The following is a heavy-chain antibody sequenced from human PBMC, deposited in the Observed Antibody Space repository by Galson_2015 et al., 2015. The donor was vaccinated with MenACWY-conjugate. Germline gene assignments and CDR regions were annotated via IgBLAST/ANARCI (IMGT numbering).Heavy chain of an antibody. CDR3: ARVGTWIHQYCYYMDV. CDR1: GFTLTGYE. CDR2: ISKSGSPI. D-gene: IGHD5-18*01. J-gene: IGHJ6*03. Sequence: SLRLSCAASGFTLTGYEFNWVRQAPGKGLEWLSYISKSGSPIYYADSVKGRFTISRDNMKKSLFLEMNSLRAGDTGVYYCARVGTWIHQYCYYMDVWGKGTTVTVSS. V-gene: IGHV3-48*03.